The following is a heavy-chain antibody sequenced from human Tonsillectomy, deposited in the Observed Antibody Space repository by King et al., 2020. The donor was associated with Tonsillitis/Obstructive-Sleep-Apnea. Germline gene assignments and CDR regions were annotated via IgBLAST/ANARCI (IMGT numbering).Heavy chain of an antibody. V-gene: IGHV3-43*01. Sequence: VQLVESGGVVVQPGGSLRLSCAASGFTFDDYTMHWVRQVPGKGLEWVSLISRDGGSTNYADSVKGRLTISRDNSKNSLYLQMNSLRTEDTALYYCVRAGTTIDYYYGMDVWGQGTTVPVS. J-gene: IGHJ6*02. D-gene: IGHD1-1*01. CDR3: VRAGTTIDYYYGMDV. CDR2: ISRDGGST. CDR1: GFTFDDYT.